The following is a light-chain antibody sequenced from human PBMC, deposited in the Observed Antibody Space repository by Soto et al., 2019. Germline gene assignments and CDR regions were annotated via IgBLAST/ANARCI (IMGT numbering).Light chain of an antibody. CDR1: SGDVGGYNY. J-gene: IGLJ1*01. CDR3: SSYTSNSPYV. V-gene: IGLV2-14*01. Sequence: QSVLTQPASVSGSPGQSITISCTGTSGDVGGYNYVSWYQQHPGKAPKLMIYEVSNRPSGVSNRFSGSKSGNTATLTISGLQAEDEADYYCSSYTSNSPYVFGTGTKLIVL. CDR2: EVS.